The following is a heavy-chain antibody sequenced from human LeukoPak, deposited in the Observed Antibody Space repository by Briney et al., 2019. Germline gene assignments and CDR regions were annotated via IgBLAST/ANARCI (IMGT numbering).Heavy chain of an antibody. CDR2: ISPDSGGT. V-gene: IGHV1-2*02. D-gene: IGHD2-15*01. CDR3: ASRGPLVVAAKGAFDI. Sequence: ASVKVSCKASGCTFTGYYMHWVRQAPGQGREGMGGISPDSGGTNYAQKFQGRVTITRDTSISTAYMDLSRLRSDDTAVYYCASRGPLVVAAKGAFDIWGQGTMVTVSS. CDR1: GCTFTGYY. J-gene: IGHJ3*02.